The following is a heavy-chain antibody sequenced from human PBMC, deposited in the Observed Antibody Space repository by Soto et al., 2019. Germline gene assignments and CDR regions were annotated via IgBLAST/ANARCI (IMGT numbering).Heavy chain of an antibody. D-gene: IGHD3-3*01. Sequence: ASVKVSCKASGYTFTSYCVSWVRQAPGQGLEWMGWISAYNGNTNYAQKLQGRVTMTTDTSTSTAYMELRSLRSDDTAVYYCARVRITIFGVGAFDYWGQGTLVTVSS. V-gene: IGHV1-18*04. CDR1: GYTFTSYC. CDR2: ISAYNGNT. J-gene: IGHJ4*02. CDR3: ARVRITIFGVGAFDY.